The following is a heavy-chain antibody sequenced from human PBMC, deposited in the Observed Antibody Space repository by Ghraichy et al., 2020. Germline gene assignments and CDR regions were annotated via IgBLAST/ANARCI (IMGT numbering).Heavy chain of an antibody. Sequence: ASVKVSCKASGYTFTSYGISWVRQAPGQGLEWMGWISAYNGNTNYAQKLQGRVTMTTDTSTSTAYMELRSLRSDDTAVYYCAREVGLGYYDSSGYYHYHDYYYYYGMDVWGQGTTVTVSS. V-gene: IGHV1-18*04. CDR3: AREVGLGYYDSSGYYHYHDYYYYYGMDV. J-gene: IGHJ6*02. CDR1: GYTFTSYG. D-gene: IGHD3-22*01. CDR2: ISAYNGNT.